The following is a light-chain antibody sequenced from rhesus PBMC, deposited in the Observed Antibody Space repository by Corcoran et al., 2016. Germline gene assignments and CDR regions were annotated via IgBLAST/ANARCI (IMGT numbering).Light chain of an antibody. CDR1: QGISSW. Sequence: DIQMTQSPSSLSASVGDRVTITCRASQGISSWLAWYQQKPVKAPKLLIYKASSLQSGVPSRFSGSGSGTDFTLTISRLQPEDFTTYYCKQYKRVPFTFGPGTKLDIK. CDR2: KAS. J-gene: IGKJ3*01. V-gene: IGKV1-21*01. CDR3: KQYKRVPFT.